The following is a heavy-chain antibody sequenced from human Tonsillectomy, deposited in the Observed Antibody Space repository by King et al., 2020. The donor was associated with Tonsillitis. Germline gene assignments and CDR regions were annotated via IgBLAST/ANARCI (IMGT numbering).Heavy chain of an antibody. CDR3: AKDTSAGVLAGWYFDL. V-gene: IGHV3-9*01. CDR2: ISWNSGSI. Sequence: EVQLVESGGGLVQPGRSLRLSCAASGFTFDDYAMHWVRQAPGKGLEWVSGISWNSGSIGYADSVKGRFTISRDNAKNSLYLQMNSLRAEDTALYYCAKDTSAGVLAGWYFDLWGRGTLVTVSS. D-gene: IGHD2/OR15-2a*01. CDR1: GFTFDDYA. J-gene: IGHJ2*01.